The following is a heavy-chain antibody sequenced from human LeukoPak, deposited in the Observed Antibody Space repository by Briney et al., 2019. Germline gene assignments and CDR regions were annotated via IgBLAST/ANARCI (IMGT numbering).Heavy chain of an antibody. J-gene: IGHJ4*02. Sequence: ASVKVSCKASGYTFTNYAMHRVRQAPGQTLEWLGWINPGNGYTKYSQEFQGRVTISRDTSASTAYMDLSSLRSEDMGVYYCAIRDGHRDYWGQGTLVTVSS. D-gene: IGHD5-24*01. V-gene: IGHV1-3*03. CDR3: AIRDGHRDY. CDR1: GYTFTNYA. CDR2: INPGNGYT.